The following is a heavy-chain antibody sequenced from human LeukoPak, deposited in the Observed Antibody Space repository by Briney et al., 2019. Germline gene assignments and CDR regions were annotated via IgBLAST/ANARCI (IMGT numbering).Heavy chain of an antibody. CDR3: ARRLDYYYGMDV. Sequence: SETLSLTCTVSGGSISSYYWSWIRQPPVKGLEWIGYIYYSGSTNYNPSLKSRVTISVDTSKNQFSLKLSSVTAADTAVYYCARRLDYYYGMDVWGQGTTVTVSS. V-gene: IGHV4-59*08. CDR2: IYYSGST. CDR1: GGSISSYY. J-gene: IGHJ6*02.